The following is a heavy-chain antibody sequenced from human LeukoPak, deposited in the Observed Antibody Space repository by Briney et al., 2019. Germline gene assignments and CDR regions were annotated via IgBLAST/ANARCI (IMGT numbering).Heavy chain of an antibody. CDR3: ARVFFPHSHLACYY. CDR2: INHSGST. V-gene: IGHV4-34*01. Sequence: SETLSLTCAVYGGSFSGYYWSWIRQPPGKGLEWIGEINHSGSTNYNPSLKSRVTISVDTSKNQFSLKLSSVTAADTAVYYCARVFFPHSHLACYYWGQGTLVTVSS. J-gene: IGHJ4*02. D-gene: IGHD2-15*01. CDR1: GGSFSGYY.